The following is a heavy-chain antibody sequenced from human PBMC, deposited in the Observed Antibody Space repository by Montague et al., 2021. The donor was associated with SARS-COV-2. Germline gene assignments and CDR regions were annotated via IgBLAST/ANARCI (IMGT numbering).Heavy chain of an antibody. CDR1: RFTFSSYA. CDR3: ARETLMYGTSGWSLDD. CDR2: ISYDGSNK. D-gene: IGHD6-19*01. V-gene: IGHV3-30*04. Sequence: SLRLSCAASRFTFSSYAMHWVRQAPGKGLEWVAFISYDGSNKYYADSVKGRFTISRDNSKNTLYLQMNSLRVEDTAVYYCARETLMYGTSGWSLDDWGQGTLVTVSS. J-gene: IGHJ4*02.